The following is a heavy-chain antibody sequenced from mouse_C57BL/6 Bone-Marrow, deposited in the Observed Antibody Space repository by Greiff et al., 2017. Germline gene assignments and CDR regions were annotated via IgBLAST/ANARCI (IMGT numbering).Heavy chain of an antibody. CDR2: ISDGGSYT. J-gene: IGHJ3*01. CDR1: GFTFSSYA. Sequence: DVKLVESGGGLVKPGGSLKLSCAASGFTFSSYAMSWVRQTPEKRLEWVATISDGGSYTYYPDNVKGRFTISRDNAKNNLYLQMSHLKSEDTAMYYCARDPLYSNYEGFAYWGQGTLVTVSA. V-gene: IGHV5-4*01. CDR3: ARDPLYSNYEGFAY. D-gene: IGHD2-5*01.